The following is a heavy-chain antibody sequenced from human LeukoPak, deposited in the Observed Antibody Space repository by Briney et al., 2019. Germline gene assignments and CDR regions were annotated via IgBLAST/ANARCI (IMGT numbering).Heavy chain of an antibody. Sequence: SETLSLTFAVYGSSFSGYYWSWIRQPPGKGLEWIGEMKHSGTTNYNPSLKTRSTISVETSKNQFSLQLSSVTAADVAVYYCARVQPSMAVAGTGGKTPPYYYYGMDVWGQGSTVTVCS. CDR2: MKHSGTT. J-gene: IGHJ6*02. V-gene: IGHV4-34*01. CDR3: ARVQPSMAVAGTGGKTPPYYYYGMDV. D-gene: IGHD6-19*01. CDR1: GSSFSGYY.